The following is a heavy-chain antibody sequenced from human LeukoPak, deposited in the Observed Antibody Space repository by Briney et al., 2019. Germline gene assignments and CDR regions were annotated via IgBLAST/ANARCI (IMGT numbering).Heavy chain of an antibody. CDR3: ARRGNYYDSSGYYYVFDY. CDR2: IYYSGST. Sequence: SETLSLTCTVSGGSISSSSYYWGWIRQPPGKGLEWIGSIYYSGSTYYNPSLKSRVTISVDTSKNQFSLKLSSVTAADTAVYHCARRGNYYDSSGYYYVFDYWGQGTLVTVSS. J-gene: IGHJ4*02. CDR1: GGSISSSSYY. D-gene: IGHD3-22*01. V-gene: IGHV4-39*01.